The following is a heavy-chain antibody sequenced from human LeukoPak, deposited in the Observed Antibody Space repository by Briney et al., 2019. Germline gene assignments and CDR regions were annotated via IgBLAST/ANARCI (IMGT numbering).Heavy chain of an antibody. CDR1: GFTFSTYS. J-gene: IGHJ3*01. D-gene: IGHD3-22*01. CDR2: ISSSSSHI. V-gene: IGHV3-21*01. CDR3: ARDLLGYDAFDF. Sequence: GGSLRLSCAASGFTFSTYSMNWVRQAPGKGLEWVSSISSSSSHIYYADSVKGRFTISRDNAKNSLYLQMNSLRAEDTAVYYCARDLLGYDAFDFWGQGTMVTVSS.